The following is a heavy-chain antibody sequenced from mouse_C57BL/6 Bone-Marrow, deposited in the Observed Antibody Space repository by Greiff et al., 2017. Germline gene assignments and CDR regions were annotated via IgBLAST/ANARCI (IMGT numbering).Heavy chain of an antibody. Sequence: DVMLVESGGGLVQPGGSLSLSCAASGFTFTDYYMSWVRQPPGKALEWLGFIRNKANGYTTEYSASVKGRFTISRDNSQSILYLQMNALRAEDSATYYCARYRGHYFDYWGQGTTLTVSS. CDR2: IRNKANGYTT. CDR1: GFTFTDYY. J-gene: IGHJ2*01. V-gene: IGHV7-3*01. CDR3: ARYRGHYFDY.